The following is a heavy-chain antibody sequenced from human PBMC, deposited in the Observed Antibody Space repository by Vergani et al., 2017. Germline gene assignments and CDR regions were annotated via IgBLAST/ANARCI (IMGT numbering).Heavy chain of an antibody. Sequence: QLQLQESGPGLVKPSETLSLTCTVSGGSISSSSYYWGWIRQPPGKGLEWIGSIYYSGSTYYNPSLKSRVTISVDTSKNQFSLKLSSVTAADTAVYYCARREEPIAVAVPFDYGGQGTLVTVSS. D-gene: IGHD6-19*01. CDR3: ARREEPIAVAVPFDY. CDR2: IYYSGST. CDR1: GGSISSSSYY. J-gene: IGHJ4*02. V-gene: IGHV4-39*07.